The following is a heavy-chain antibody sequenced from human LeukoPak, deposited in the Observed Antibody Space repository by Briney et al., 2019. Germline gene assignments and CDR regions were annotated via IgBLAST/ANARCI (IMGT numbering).Heavy chain of an antibody. J-gene: IGHJ5*02. Sequence: NPSETLSLTCAVYGGSFSGYYWSWIRQPPGKGLEWIGEINHSGSTNYNPSLKSRVTISVDTSKNQFSLKLGSVTAADTAVYYCARGRGDSSSWYEEDWFDPWGQGTLVTVSS. D-gene: IGHD6-13*01. CDR1: GGSFSGYY. V-gene: IGHV4-34*01. CDR2: INHSGST. CDR3: ARGRGDSSSWYEEDWFDP.